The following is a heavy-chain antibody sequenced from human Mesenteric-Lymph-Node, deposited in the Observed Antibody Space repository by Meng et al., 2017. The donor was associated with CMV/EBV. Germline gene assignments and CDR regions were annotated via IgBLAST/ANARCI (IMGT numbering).Heavy chain of an antibody. CDR1: GYNFIGYH. CDR3: ARDGCGGDCYSGYFQH. V-gene: IGHV1-2*02. D-gene: IGHD2-21*01. Sequence: ASVKVSCKTSGYNFIGYHLHWVRQAPGQRLEWMGWIKPRSGDTNYPQKFQGRVTMTSDTSTTTIYMELSSLGSDDTALYYCARDGCGGDCYSGYFQHWGQGTLVTVSS. J-gene: IGHJ1*01. CDR2: IKPRSGDT.